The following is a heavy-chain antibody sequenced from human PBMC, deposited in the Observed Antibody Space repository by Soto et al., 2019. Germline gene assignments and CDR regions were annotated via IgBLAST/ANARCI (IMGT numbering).Heavy chain of an antibody. D-gene: IGHD3-10*01. CDR1: GFTFSDYW. J-gene: IGHJ4*02. CDR2: IKQDGTEK. Sequence: EVQLVESGGGLVQPGGSLRLSCAASGFTFSDYWMNWVRRAPGKRLEWLANIKQDGTEKYYVDSVKGRFTISRDNAKNSLYLQMNSLRGEDTAVYYCALIILGRAETGQHYWGQGTLVTVSS. CDR3: ALIILGRAETGQHY. V-gene: IGHV3-7*01.